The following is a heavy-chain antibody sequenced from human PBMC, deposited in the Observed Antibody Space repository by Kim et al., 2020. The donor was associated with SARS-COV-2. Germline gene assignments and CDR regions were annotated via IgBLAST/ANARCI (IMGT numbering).Heavy chain of an antibody. J-gene: IGHJ4*02. V-gene: IGHV3-23*01. CDR2: ISGGGGNT. Sequence: GGSLRLSCAASGFIFGIYAMSWARQAPGKGLEWVSTISGGGGNTPYADSAKGRFTITRENSMNTWYVQMNSLRPEDTAVADCYSSDFLGQGTLVTVS. CDR1: GFIFGIYA. CDR3: YSSDF. D-gene: IGHD2-21*01.